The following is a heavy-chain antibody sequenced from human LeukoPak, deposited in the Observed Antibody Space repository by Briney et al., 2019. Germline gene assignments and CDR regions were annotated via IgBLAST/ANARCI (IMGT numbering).Heavy chain of an antibody. D-gene: IGHD2-15*01. J-gene: IGHJ5*02. CDR2: ISDTGGTT. V-gene: IGHV3-23*01. Sequence: GGSLRLSCAASGFTFSNYGMSWVRQAPGKGLEWVSGISDTGGTTHYADSVKGRFTISRDNAKNSLYLQMNSLRAEDTAVYYCARGGSGGSYSVRGAFDPWGQGTLVTVSS. CDR3: ARGGSGGSYSVRGAFDP. CDR1: GFTFSNYG.